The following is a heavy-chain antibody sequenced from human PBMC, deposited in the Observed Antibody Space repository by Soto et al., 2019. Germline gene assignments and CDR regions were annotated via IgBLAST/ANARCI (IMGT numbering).Heavy chain of an antibody. Sequence: ASVKVSCKASGYTFTSYGISWVRQAPGQGLEWMGWISAYNGNTNYAQKLQGRVTMTTDTSTSTAYMEPRSLRSDDTAVYYCARESVYYYDSSGDAFDIWGQGTMVTVSS. V-gene: IGHV1-18*01. CDR3: ARESVYYYDSSGDAFDI. CDR2: ISAYNGNT. D-gene: IGHD3-22*01. CDR1: GYTFTSYG. J-gene: IGHJ3*02.